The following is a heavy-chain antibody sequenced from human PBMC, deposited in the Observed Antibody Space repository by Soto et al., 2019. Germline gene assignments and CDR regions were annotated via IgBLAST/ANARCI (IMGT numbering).Heavy chain of an antibody. V-gene: IGHV4-4*02. D-gene: IGHD1-7*01. CDR2: IYRTGSA. CDR1: GGTFTSYKW. J-gene: IGHJ4*02. CDR3: ASRDPGTSVDY. Sequence: PSESLSLACSVSGGTFTSYKWWTLVRQPPGQGLEWIGEIYRTGSANYNPSLKSRVTISLDKSENQFSLKVTSLTAADTAVYYCASRDPGTSVDYWGQGTLVTVSS.